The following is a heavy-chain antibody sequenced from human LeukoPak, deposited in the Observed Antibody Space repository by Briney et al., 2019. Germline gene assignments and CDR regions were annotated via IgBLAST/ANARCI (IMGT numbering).Heavy chain of an antibody. CDR2: ISSSSSTI. J-gene: IGHJ4*02. Sequence: GGSLRLSCAASGFTFSSYSMNWVRQAPGKGLEWVSYISSSSSTIYYADSVKGRFTISRDNAKNSLYLQMNSLRAEDTAVYYCATSRGSWPDYFDYWGQGTLVTVSS. CDR1: GFTFSSYS. CDR3: ATSRGSWPDYFDY. D-gene: IGHD6-13*01. V-gene: IGHV3-48*01.